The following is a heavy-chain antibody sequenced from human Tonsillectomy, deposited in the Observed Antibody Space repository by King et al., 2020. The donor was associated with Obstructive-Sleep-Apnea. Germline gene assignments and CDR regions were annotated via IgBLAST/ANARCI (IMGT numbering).Heavy chain of an antibody. CDR2: ISYDGSNK. J-gene: IGHJ4*02. D-gene: IGHD1-26*01. CDR1: GFTFSSYA. V-gene: IGHV3-30*04. Sequence: QLVQSGGGVVQPGRSLRLSCAASGFTFSSYAMHWVRQAPGKGLEWVAVISYDGSNKYYADSVKGRFTISRDNSKNTLYRQMNSLRAEDTAVYYCARDGVAGATWWGHFDYWGQGTLVTVSS. CDR3: ARDGVAGATWWGHFDY.